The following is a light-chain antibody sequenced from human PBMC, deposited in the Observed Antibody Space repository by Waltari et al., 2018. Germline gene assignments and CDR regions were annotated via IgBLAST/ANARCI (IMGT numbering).Light chain of an antibody. J-gene: IGKJ2*01. CDR3: QQYEGYST. CDR2: KAS. CDR1: QSIDDS. V-gene: IGKV1-5*03. Sequence: DIQMIQSPSTLPASVGDRVTITCRASQSIDDSLAWHQQKPGKAPKLLIYKASNLENGVPSRFSGSGSGTEVTLTITSLQPDDFATYYCQQYEGYSTFGQGTKLEIK.